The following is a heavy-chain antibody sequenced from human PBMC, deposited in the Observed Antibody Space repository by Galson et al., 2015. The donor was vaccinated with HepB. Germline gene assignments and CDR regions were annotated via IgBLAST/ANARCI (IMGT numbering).Heavy chain of an antibody. CDR3: TRLVDLSGYSSR. D-gene: IGHD6-19*01. CDR1: GFTFSGSA. V-gene: IGHV3-73*01. CDR2: IRSKNNNYAT. Sequence: SLRLSCAASGFTFSGSAIHWVRQASGKGPEWVGRIRSKNNNYATSYVPSLKGRFTISRDDSKNMAYLHMKSLKTEDTAVYYCTRLVDLSGYSSRWGQGTLVTVSS. J-gene: IGHJ4*02.